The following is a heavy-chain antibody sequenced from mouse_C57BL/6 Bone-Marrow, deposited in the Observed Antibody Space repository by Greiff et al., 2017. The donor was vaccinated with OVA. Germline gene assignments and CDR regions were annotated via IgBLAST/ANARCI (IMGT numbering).Heavy chain of an antibody. CDR3: ARSYYSNQWYFDV. V-gene: IGHV1-82*01. D-gene: IGHD2-5*01. Sequence: VQLQQSGPELVKPGASVKISCKASGYAFSSSWMNWVKQRPGKGLEWIGRIYPGDGDTNYNGKFKGKATLTADKSSSPAYMQLSSLTSEDSAVYFCARSYYSNQWYFDVWGTGTTVTVSS. J-gene: IGHJ1*03. CDR2: IYPGDGDT. CDR1: GYAFSSSW.